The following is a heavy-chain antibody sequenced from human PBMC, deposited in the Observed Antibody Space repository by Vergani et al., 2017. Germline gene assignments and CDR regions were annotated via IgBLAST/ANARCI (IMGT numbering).Heavy chain of an antibody. D-gene: IGHD3-22*01. CDR3: ARDRMIVVVITPKAPDAFDI. CDR2: IYYSGST. CDR1: GGSISSSSYY. J-gene: IGHJ3*02. Sequence: QLQLQESGPGLVKPSETLSLTCTVSGGSISSSSYYWGWIRHPPGKGLEWIGSIYYSGSTYYNPSLKSRVTISVDTSKNQFSLKLSSVTAADTAVYYCARDRMIVVVITPKAPDAFDIWGQGTMVTVSS. V-gene: IGHV4-39*07.